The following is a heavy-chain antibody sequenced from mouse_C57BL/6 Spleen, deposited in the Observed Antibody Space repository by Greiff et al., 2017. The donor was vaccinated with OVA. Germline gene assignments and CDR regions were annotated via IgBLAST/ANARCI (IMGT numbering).Heavy chain of an antibody. CDR2: IRNKANGYTT. Sequence: DVMLVESGGGLVQPGGSLSLSCAASGFTFTDYYMSWVRQPPGKALEWLGFIRNKANGYTTEYSASVKGRFTISRDNSQSILYLQMNALRAEDSATYYCARYSNLLYAMDYWGQGTSVTVSS. V-gene: IGHV7-3*01. CDR3: ARYSNLLYAMDY. CDR1: GFTFTDYY. J-gene: IGHJ4*01.